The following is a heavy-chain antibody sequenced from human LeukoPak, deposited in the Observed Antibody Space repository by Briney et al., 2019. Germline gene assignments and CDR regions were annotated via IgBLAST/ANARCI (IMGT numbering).Heavy chain of an antibody. J-gene: IGHJ4*02. V-gene: IGHV4-4*07. Sequence: SEALSLTCTVSGGSISSYYWSWIRQPAGKGLEWIGRIYSSGSTNYNPSLKSRVTMSGDTSKNQISLKLSSVTAADTAVYYCARGGISTSLDYWGQGTLVTVSS. CDR1: GGSISSYY. CDR3: ARGGISTSLDY. D-gene: IGHD2-2*01. CDR2: IYSSGST.